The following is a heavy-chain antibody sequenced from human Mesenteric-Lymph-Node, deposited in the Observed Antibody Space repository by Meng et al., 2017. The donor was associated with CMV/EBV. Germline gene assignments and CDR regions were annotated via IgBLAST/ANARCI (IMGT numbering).Heavy chain of an antibody. Sequence: SGDAFSGYYRRWVRPGPGQGLEWKGLINPSGSDTSCTQKLQGKVNMARDTSISTAYMELSRMRSDDTAVYYCARGVVVGWSAEYFQHWGQGTLVTVSS. CDR3: ARGVVVGWSAEYFQH. J-gene: IGHJ1*01. CDR2: INPSGSDT. CDR1: GDAFSGYY. D-gene: IGHD1-26*01. V-gene: IGHV1-2*06.